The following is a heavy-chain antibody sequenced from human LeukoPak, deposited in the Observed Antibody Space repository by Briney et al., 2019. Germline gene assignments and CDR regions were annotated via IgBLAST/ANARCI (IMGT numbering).Heavy chain of an antibody. J-gene: IGHJ5*02. CDR3: ARQIRYTYDPNWFHP. CDR1: GDSIAAPSYY. V-gene: IGHV4-39*01. D-gene: IGHD5-12*01. Sequence: SETLSLTCSVSGDSIAAPSYYWAWIRQPPGKGLEWIASIYYSGNTNYDPSLQSRVTISVGTSKNQFSLSLSSVTAADTAVYYCARQIRYTYDPNWFHPWGQGTLVTVSS. CDR2: IYYSGNT.